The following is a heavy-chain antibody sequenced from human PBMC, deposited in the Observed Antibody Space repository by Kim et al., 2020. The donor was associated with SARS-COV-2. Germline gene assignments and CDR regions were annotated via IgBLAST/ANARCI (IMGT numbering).Heavy chain of an antibody. J-gene: IGHJ6*02. V-gene: IGHV4-59*13. CDR1: GGSISSYY. D-gene: IGHD3-10*01. CDR2: IYYIGST. Sequence: SETLSLTCTVAGGSISSYYWSWIRQPPGKGLEWIWYIYYIGSTNYNPSLKSRVTISVDTSKNQLSLKWSSVTAADTAVYYCARAGESGWFRVISGMDVWGQGTTVTVSS. CDR3: ARAGESGWFRVISGMDV.